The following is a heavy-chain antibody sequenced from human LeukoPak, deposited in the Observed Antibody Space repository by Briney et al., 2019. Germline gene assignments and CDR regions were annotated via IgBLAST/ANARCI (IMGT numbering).Heavy chain of an antibody. Sequence: GGSLRLSCAASGFTFSSYAMSWVRQAPGKGLEWVSGISASGAGTYYADSVKGRFTISRDNSKNTLYLQMNSLRAEDAAVCYCAKYYGSGSYQFDPWGQGTLVTVSS. D-gene: IGHD3-10*01. J-gene: IGHJ5*02. CDR1: GFTFSSYA. V-gene: IGHV3-23*01. CDR3: AKYYGSGSYQFDP. CDR2: ISASGAGT.